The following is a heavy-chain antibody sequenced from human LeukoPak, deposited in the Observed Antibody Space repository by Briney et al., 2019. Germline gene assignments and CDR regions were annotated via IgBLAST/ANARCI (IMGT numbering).Heavy chain of an antibody. CDR1: GFSFSDYG. CDR2: IRNDVSNK. CDR3: ARGGIKVIRTFDY. J-gene: IGHJ4*02. Sequence: GGSLRLSCAASGFSFSDYGMHWVRQAPGKGLEWVAFIRNDVSNKYYADSVKGRFTISRDNSKNTLYLQMKSLRAEDTAVYYCARGGIKVIRTFDYWGQGTLVTVSS. V-gene: IGHV3-30*02. D-gene: IGHD3-22*01.